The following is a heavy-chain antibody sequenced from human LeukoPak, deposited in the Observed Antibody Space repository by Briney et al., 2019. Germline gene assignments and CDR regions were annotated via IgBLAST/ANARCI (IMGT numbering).Heavy chain of an antibody. D-gene: IGHD1-26*01. V-gene: IGHV4-38-2*02. J-gene: IGHJ4*02. CDR1: GYSISSSYS. CDR2: IHHSGST. Sequence: SETLSLTCTVSGYSISSSYSSGWIRQPPEKGLEWIGSIHHSGSTDYNPSLKSRVTISLDTSKNQFSLKLSSVTAADTAVYYCARWEGGSYYAHWGQGTLVTVSS. CDR3: ARWEGGSYYAH.